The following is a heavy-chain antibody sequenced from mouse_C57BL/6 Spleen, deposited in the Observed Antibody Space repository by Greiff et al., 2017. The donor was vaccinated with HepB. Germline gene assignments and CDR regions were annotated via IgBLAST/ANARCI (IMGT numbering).Heavy chain of an antibody. V-gene: IGHV1-61*01. D-gene: IGHD1-1*01. CDR3: ARRSGSSWVFDY. J-gene: IGHJ2*01. Sequence: QVQLKQPGAELVRPGSSVKLSCKASGYTFTSYWMDWVKQRPGQGLEWIGNIYPSDSETHYNQKFKDKATLTVDKSSSTAYMQLSSLTSEDSAVYYCARRSGSSWVFDYWGGTTLTVSS. CDR2: IYPSDSET. CDR1: GYTFTSYW.